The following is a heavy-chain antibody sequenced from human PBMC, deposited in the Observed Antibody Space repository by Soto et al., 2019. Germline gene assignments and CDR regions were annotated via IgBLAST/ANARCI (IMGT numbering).Heavy chain of an antibody. Sequence: SQTLSLTCAISGDSVSSNSAAWNWIRQSPSRGLEWLGRTYYRSKWYNDYAVSVKSRITINPDTSKNQFSLQLNSVTPEDTAVYYCARDTAYFDWSIPSYYFDYWGQGTLVTVSS. D-gene: IGHD3-9*01. CDR3: ARDTAYFDWSIPSYYFDY. CDR2: TYYRSKWYN. V-gene: IGHV6-1*01. CDR1: GDSVSSNSAA. J-gene: IGHJ4*02.